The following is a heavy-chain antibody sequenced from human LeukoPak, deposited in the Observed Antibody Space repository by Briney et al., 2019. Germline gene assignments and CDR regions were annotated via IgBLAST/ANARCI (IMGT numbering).Heavy chain of an antibody. CDR3: AKEKGIYCSSIDCSPGMDV. CDR1: GFTFSNYG. Sequence: PGGSLRLSCAASGFTFSNYGMHWVRQAPGKGLEWVAVILYDGSNKYYADSVKGRFTFSRDNSKNTLYLQMSSLRAEDTAVYYCAKEKGIYCSSIDCSPGMDVWGQGTTVTVSS. J-gene: IGHJ6*02. V-gene: IGHV3-30*18. D-gene: IGHD2-2*01. CDR2: ILYDGSNK.